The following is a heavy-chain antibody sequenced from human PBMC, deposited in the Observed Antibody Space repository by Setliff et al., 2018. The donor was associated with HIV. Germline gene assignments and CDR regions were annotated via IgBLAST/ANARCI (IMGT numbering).Heavy chain of an antibody. Sequence: KASETLSLTCAVYGGSFSGYYWTWIRQPPGKGLEWIGEINHSGATNYNLSLESRVTISVDTSKNQFSLKLTSVTAADTAVYYCARPEPNYYYYYMDVWGKGTTVTVSS. D-gene: IGHD1-26*01. CDR3: ARPEPNYYYYYMDV. CDR2: INHSGAT. CDR1: GGSFSGYY. J-gene: IGHJ6*03. V-gene: IGHV4-34*01.